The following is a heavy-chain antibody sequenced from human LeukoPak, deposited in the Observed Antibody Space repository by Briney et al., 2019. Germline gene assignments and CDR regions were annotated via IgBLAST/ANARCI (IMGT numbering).Heavy chain of an antibody. CDR1: GDSVSSNSAA. CDR3: AREVPRYYSGGSCYGDYHFDY. Sequence: SQTLSLTCAISGDSVSSNSAAWNWIRQSPSRGLEWLGRTYYRSKWYNDYAVSVKSRITINPDTSKNQFSLQLNSVTPEDTAVYYCAREVPRYYSGGSCYGDYHFDYWGQGTLVTVSS. CDR2: TYYRSKWYN. V-gene: IGHV6-1*01. D-gene: IGHD2-15*01. J-gene: IGHJ4*02.